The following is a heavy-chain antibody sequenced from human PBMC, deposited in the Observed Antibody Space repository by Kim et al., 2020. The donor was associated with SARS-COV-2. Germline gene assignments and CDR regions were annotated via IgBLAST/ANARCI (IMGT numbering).Heavy chain of an antibody. CDR3: ARDLKATANWEFDY. Sequence: ASVNVSCKASGYTFSDNIIQWVRQAPGHGLEWLGWMYSKTGDTKYTQRFQGRVTLTRDMSINTAYMELSGLRSDDTTIYYCARDLKATANWEFDYWGQGTLVTVSS. CDR2: MYSKTGDT. CDR1: GYTFSDNI. J-gene: IGHJ4*02. D-gene: IGHD1-1*01. V-gene: IGHV1-2*02.